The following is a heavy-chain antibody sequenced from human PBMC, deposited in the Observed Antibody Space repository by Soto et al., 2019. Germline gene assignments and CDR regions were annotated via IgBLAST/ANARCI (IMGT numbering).Heavy chain of an antibody. CDR1: GFTFSTYA. CDR2: ISYDGSNQ. V-gene: IGHV3-30-3*01. CDR3: AQLATSQLAY. J-gene: IGHJ4*02. Sequence: VGSLRLPCAASGFTFSTYAMHWVRQAPVKGLEWVAVISYDGSNQYYADSVKGRFTISRDNSKNTLYLKMNSLRVQDTAVYYCAQLATSQLAYWGQGTLVSLSS. D-gene: IGHD2-2*01.